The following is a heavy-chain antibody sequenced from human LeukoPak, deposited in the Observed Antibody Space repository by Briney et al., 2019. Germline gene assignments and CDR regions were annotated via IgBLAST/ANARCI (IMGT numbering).Heavy chain of an antibody. CDR3: ARGPRVQWLAFLDY. D-gene: IGHD6-19*01. CDR2: INHSGST. CDR1: GGSFSGYY. J-gene: IGHJ4*02. V-gene: IGHV4-34*01. Sequence: SETLSLTCAVYGGSFSGYYWSWIRQPPGKGLEWIGEINHSGSTNYNPSLKSRVTISVDTSKNQFSLKLSSVTAADTAVYYCARGPRVQWLAFLDYRGQGTLVTVSS.